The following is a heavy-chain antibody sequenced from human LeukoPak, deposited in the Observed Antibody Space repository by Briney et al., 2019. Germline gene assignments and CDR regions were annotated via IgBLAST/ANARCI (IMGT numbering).Heavy chain of an antibody. CDR3: AKVQLERRVLLPNFDY. Sequence: GGSLRLSCAASGFTVSTNCMIWVRQPPGKGLEWVSVIYNTGSTYNADSVKGRFTISRDNSKNTLYLQMNSLRAEDTAVYYCAKVQLERRVLLPNFDYWGQGTLVTVSS. CDR1: GFTVSTNC. J-gene: IGHJ4*02. V-gene: IGHV3-66*03. D-gene: IGHD1-1*01. CDR2: IYNTGST.